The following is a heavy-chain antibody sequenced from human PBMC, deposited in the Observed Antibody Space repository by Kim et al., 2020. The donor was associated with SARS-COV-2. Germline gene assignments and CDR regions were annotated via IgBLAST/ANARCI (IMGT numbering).Heavy chain of an antibody. V-gene: IGHV3-11*06. J-gene: IGHJ3*02. CDR3: ATFFGVVRHDAFDI. D-gene: IGHD3-3*01. CDR2: ISSSSSYT. CDR1: GFTFSDYY. Sequence: GGSLRLSCAASGFTFSDYYMSWIRQAPGKGLEWVSYISSSSSYTNYADSVKGRFTISRDNAKNSLYLQMNSLRAEDTAVYYCATFFGVVRHDAFDIWGQGTMVTVSS.